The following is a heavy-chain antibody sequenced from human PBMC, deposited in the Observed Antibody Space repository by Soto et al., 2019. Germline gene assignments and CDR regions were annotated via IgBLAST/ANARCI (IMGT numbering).Heavy chain of an antibody. V-gene: IGHV4-59*01. CDR2: IYYSGST. Sequence: PSETLSLTCTVSGGSISSYYWSWIRQPPGKGLEWIGYIYYSGSTNYNPSLKSRVTISVDTSKNQFSLKLSSVTAADTAVYYCARAKPWDYGDYMDVWGKGTTVTVSS. CDR3: ARAKPWDYGDYMDV. J-gene: IGHJ6*03. D-gene: IGHD4-17*01. CDR1: GGSISSYY.